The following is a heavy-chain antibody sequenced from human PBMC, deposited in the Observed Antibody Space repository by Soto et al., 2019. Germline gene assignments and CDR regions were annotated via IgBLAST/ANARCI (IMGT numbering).Heavy chain of an antibody. Sequence: AGGSLRLSCAASGFTFSSYAMSWVRQAPGKGLEWVSAISGSGGSTYYADSVKGRFTISRDNSKNTLYLQMNSLRAEDTAVYYCAKGGTRIALAQVDYWGQGTLVTVSS. D-gene: IGHD6-13*01. CDR1: GFTFSSYA. CDR2: ISGSGGST. CDR3: AKGGTRIALAQVDY. J-gene: IGHJ4*02. V-gene: IGHV3-23*01.